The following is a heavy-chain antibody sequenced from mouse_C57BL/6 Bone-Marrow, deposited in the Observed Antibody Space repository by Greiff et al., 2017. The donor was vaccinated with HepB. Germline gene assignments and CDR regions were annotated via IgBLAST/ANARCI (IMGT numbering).Heavy chain of an antibody. V-gene: IGHV1-64*01. CDR1: GYTFTSYW. CDR3: ARRWDGYPYFDY. D-gene: IGHD2-3*01. CDR2: IHPNSGST. Sequence: QVQLKQPGAELVKPGASVKLSCKASGYTFTSYWMHWVKQRPGQGLEWIGMIHPNSGSTNYNEKFKSKATLTVDKSSSTAYMQLGSLTSEDSAVYYCARRWDGYPYFDYWGQGTTLTVSS. J-gene: IGHJ2*01.